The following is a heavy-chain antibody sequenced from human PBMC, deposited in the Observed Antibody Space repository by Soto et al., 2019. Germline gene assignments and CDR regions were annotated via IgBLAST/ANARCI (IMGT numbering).Heavy chain of an antibody. Sequence: EVQLLESGGGLVQPGGSLRLSCAASGFTFSSYAMSWVRQAPGKVLEWVSAISGSGGSTYYADSVKGRFTISRDNSKNTLYLQMNSLRAEDTAVYYCAKDLICQGFSAGPFDYWGQGTLVTVSS. CDR1: GFTFSSYA. D-gene: IGHD6-19*01. CDR2: ISGSGGST. V-gene: IGHV3-23*01. J-gene: IGHJ4*02. CDR3: AKDLICQGFSAGPFDY.